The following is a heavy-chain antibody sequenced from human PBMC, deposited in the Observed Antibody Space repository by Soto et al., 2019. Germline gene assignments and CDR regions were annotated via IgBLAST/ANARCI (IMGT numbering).Heavy chain of an antibody. J-gene: IGHJ6*03. D-gene: IGHD2-2*01. CDR2: IYSGGST. CDR1: GFTVSSNY. CDR3: ARDKSGYCSSTSCYAYYYHYMDV. V-gene: IGHV3-66*01. Sequence: EVQLVESGGGLVQPGGSLRLSCAASGFTVSSNYMSWVRQAPGKGLEWVSVIYSGGSTYYADSVKGRFTISRDNSKNTLYLQMNSLRAEDTAVYYCARDKSGYCSSTSCYAYYYHYMDVWGKGTTVTVSS.